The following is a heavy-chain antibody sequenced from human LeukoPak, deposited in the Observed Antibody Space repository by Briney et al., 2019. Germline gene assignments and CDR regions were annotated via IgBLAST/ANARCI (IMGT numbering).Heavy chain of an antibody. Sequence: WVRQAPGKGLEWIGNIYYSGSTYYNPSLKSRVTISVDTSKNQFSLKLSSVTAADTAVYYCVSSWSLNADYWGQGTLVTVSS. V-gene: IGHV4-39*01. CDR2: IYYSGST. D-gene: IGHD6-13*01. J-gene: IGHJ4*02. CDR3: VSSWSLNADY.